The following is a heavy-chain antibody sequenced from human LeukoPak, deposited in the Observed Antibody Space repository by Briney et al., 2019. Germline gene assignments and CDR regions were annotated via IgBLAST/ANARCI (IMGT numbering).Heavy chain of an antibody. CDR1: GFTFSSYW. CDR3: ASEDSSGFGFDY. CDR2: INGDGSST. Sequence: PGGSLRLSCAASGFTFSSYWMHWVRQAPGKGLVWVSRINGDGSSTSYADSVKGRFTISRDNAKNTLYLQMNSLRAEDTAVYYCASEDSSGFGFDYWGQGTLVTVSS. J-gene: IGHJ4*02. V-gene: IGHV3-74*01. D-gene: IGHD6-19*01.